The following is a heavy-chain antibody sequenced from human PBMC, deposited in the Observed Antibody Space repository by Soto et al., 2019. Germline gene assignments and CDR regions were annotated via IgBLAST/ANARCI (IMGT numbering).Heavy chain of an antibody. V-gene: IGHV1-18*04. CDR3: GTSGEDWDFDL. Sequence: QVQLLQSGTEVKKPGASVTVSCKPSGNALPRHGISWVRQAPGQGPEWMGWISGFNGNTVYAQKVQGRVSMTTDTSTNTAYMELRSLTSADAAVYYCGTSGEDWDFDLWGRGTLVTVSS. J-gene: IGHJ2*01. CDR1: GNALPRHG. D-gene: IGHD1-26*01. CDR2: ISGFNGNT.